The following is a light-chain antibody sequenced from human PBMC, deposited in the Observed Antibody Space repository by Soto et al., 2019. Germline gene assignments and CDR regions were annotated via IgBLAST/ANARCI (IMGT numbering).Light chain of an antibody. CDR1: QSVSSY. CDR2: DAS. CDR3: QQHTNWPPSIT. J-gene: IGKJ5*01. V-gene: IGKV3-11*01. Sequence: EIVLTQSPAILSLSPGERATFYCRASQSVSSYLAWFQQKPGQAPRLLIYDASHRATGIAARFSGSGSRTEFTLPISSLEPEDFGVYYCQQHTNWPPSITFGQGTRLEIK.